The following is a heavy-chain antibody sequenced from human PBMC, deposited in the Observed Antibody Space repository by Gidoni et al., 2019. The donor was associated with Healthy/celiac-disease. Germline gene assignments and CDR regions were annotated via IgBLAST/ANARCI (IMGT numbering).Heavy chain of an antibody. CDR3: AKGRKSRTVVAAAPFDY. CDR1: GFTFSSDA. D-gene: IGHD2-15*01. CDR2: ISGSGGST. V-gene: IGHV3-23*01. J-gene: IGHJ4*02. Sequence: EVQLLESGGGWVQPGGSLRLSCAASGFTFSSDAMSWVRQAPGKGLEWVSAISGSGGSTYYADSVKGRFTISRDNSKNTLYLQMNSLRAEDTAVYYCAKGRKSRTVVAAAPFDYWGQGTLVTVSS.